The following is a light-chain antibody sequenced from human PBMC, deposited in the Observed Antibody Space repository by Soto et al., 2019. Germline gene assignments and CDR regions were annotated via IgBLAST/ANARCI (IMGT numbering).Light chain of an antibody. CDR2: DAS. CDR3: QQYNSYPIT. V-gene: IGKV1-5*01. CDR1: QSVSDW. Sequence: DIQMTHSPSTLSASVGDRVTITFRASQSVSDWLAWYQHKPGKAPKLLIYDASSLESGVPSRFSGSGSGTEFTLTISSLQPDDFATYYCQQYNSYPITFGQGTRLEIK. J-gene: IGKJ5*01.